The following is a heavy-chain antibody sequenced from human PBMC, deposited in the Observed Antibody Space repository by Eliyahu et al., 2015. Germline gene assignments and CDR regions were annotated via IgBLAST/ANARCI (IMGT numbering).Heavy chain of an antibody. Sequence: EVQLVQSGAEXKKSGXSLKIXCKGSGYSFXTNXSGGLRQMPGKGPESMGIIYPGDSDARYSPSFQGQVTMSVDKSISTAYLQWSSLKASDTAMYYCARQPIRDGGSDGFDIWGQGTMVTVSS. D-gene: IGHD4-23*01. J-gene: IGHJ3*02. V-gene: IGHV5-51*01. CDR1: GYSFXTNX. CDR2: IYPGDSDA. CDR3: ARQPIRDGGSDGFDI.